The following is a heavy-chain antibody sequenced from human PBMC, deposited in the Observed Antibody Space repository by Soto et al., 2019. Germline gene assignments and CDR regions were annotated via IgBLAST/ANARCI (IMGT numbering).Heavy chain of an antibody. J-gene: IGHJ4*02. V-gene: IGHV3-23*01. D-gene: IGHD3-3*01. CDR3: AKNRDVEWVRFEFDH. Sequence: EVQLLESGGGLAQPGGSLSLSCAASGFTFSNYAMNWVRQAPGKGLEWVAVFSGTDGRTYYADSVKGRFTISRDNADNTLYLEMHSLRAEDTATYYCAKNRDVEWVRFEFDHWGQGALVIVSS. CDR2: FSGTDGRT. CDR1: GFTFSNYA.